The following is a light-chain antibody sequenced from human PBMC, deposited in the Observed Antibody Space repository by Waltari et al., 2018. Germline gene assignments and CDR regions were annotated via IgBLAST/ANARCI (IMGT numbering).Light chain of an antibody. CDR3: QVWDSGSDHYV. V-gene: IGLV3-21*02. CDR1: KIGRKN. Sequence: SYVLTQPPSVSVAPGQPARITCAGNKIGRKNVHWYQQKPGQAPVLVVYDDGDRPSGIPERFSGSNSGNTATLTISRVDAGDEADYYCQVWDSGSDHYVFGTVTKVTVL. J-gene: IGLJ1*01. CDR2: DDG.